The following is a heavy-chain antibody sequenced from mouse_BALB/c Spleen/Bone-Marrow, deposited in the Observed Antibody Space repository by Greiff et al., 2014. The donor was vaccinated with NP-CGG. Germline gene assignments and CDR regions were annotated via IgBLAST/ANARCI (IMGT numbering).Heavy chain of an antibody. CDR2: ISDGGSYT. V-gene: IGHV5-4*02. CDR1: GFIFSDYY. D-gene: IGHD2-14*01. Sequence: EVKLMESGGGLVKPGGSLKLSCAASGFIFSDYYMYWVRQTPEKRLEWVATISDGGSYTSYPDSVKGRFTVSRDNAKNNLYLQMSSLKSEDTAFYYCARTYRPHALDYWGQGSSVTVSS. J-gene: IGHJ4*01. CDR3: ARTYRPHALDY.